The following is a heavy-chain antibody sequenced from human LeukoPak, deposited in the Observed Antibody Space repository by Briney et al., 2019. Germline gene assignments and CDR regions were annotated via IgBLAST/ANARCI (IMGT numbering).Heavy chain of an antibody. CDR2: MRYDESDK. V-gene: IGHV3-30*02. D-gene: IGHD1-1*01. J-gene: IGHJ4*02. CDR3: AKDFNWAFDD. CDR1: GFTFSHYG. Sequence: GGALRLSCATSGFTFSHYGMHWVRQAPGRGLDWVAHMRYDESDKYYADSVKGRFTISRDISKNTVYLQMNSLRVEDTAVYYCAKDFNWAFDDWGQGTLVTVSS.